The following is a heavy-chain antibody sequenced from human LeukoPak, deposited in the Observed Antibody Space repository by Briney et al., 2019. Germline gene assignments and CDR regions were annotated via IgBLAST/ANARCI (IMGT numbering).Heavy chain of an antibody. CDR1: GFTFSNYG. Sequence: GGSLRLSCAASGFTFSNYGMNWVRQAPGKGLEWVSYISSSSSYIYYADAVKGRFTISRDNAKNSLYLQMNSLRAEDTAVYYCAKVLEQLVPDYWGQGTLVTVSS. J-gene: IGHJ4*02. CDR3: AKVLEQLVPDY. CDR2: ISSSSSYI. D-gene: IGHD6-6*01. V-gene: IGHV3-21*01.